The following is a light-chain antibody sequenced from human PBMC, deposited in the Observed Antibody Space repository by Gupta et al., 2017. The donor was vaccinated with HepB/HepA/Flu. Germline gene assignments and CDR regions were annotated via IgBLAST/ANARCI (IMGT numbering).Light chain of an antibody. J-gene: IGLJ3*02. CDR1: SSDAGSHNL. CDR2: EVN. V-gene: IGLV2-23*02. CDR3: CSYAGPFSWV. Sequence: QSALTQSASVSGSPGQSITISCTGTSSDAGSHNLVSWYQQHPGKAPKLIIYEVNKWPSGVSNRFSGSKAGNTASLTISGLQAEDEADYYCCSYAGPFSWVFGGGTKLTVL.